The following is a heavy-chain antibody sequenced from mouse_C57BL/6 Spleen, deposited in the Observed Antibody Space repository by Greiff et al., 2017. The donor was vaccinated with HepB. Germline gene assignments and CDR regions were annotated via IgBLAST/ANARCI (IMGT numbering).Heavy chain of an antibody. Sequence: QVQLQQSGAELVKPGASVKISCKASGYAFSSYWMNWVKQRPGKGLEWIGQIYPGDGDTNYNGKFKGKATLTADKSSSTAYMQLSSLTSEDSAVYFCARTYYDSYYAMDYWGQGTSVTVSS. D-gene: IGHD2-4*01. J-gene: IGHJ4*01. CDR3: ARTYYDSYYAMDY. CDR1: GYAFSSYW. CDR2: IYPGDGDT. V-gene: IGHV1-80*01.